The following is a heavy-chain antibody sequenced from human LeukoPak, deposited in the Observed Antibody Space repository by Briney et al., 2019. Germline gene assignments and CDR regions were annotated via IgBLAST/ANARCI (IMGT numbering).Heavy chain of an antibody. D-gene: IGHD5-18*01. CDR3: ARARSSYGYGDAFDI. J-gene: IGHJ3*02. CDR1: GFTFSNYG. V-gene: IGHV3-30*19. CDR2: ISYDGSSK. Sequence: GGSLRLSCAASGFTFSNYGMHWVRQAPGKGLEWVAVISYDGSSKYYADSVKGRFTISRDNSKNTLYLQMNSLRAEDTAVYYCARARSSYGYGDAFDIWGQGTMVTVSS.